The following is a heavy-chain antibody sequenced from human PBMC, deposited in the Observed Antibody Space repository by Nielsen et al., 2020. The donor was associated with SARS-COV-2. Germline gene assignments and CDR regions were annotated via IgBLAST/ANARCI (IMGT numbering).Heavy chain of an antibody. V-gene: IGHV3-49*03. Sequence: GGSLRLPCTASGLTFGDYAMSWFRQAPGKGLEWVGFIRSKAYGGTTEYAASVKGRFTISRDDSKSIAYLQMNSLKTEDTAVYYCTRDPMLGYCSSTSCRRADAFDIWGQGTMVTVSS. CDR1: GLTFGDYA. D-gene: IGHD2-2*01. J-gene: IGHJ3*02. CDR2: IRSKAYGGTT. CDR3: TRDPMLGYCSSTSCRRADAFDI.